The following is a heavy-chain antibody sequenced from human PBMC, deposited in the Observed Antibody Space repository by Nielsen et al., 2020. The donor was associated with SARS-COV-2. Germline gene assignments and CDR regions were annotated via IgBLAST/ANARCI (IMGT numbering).Heavy chain of an antibody. Sequence: GESLKISCTASGFTFGDYAMSWFRQAPGKGLEWVGFIRSKAYGGTTEYAASVKGRFTISRDDSKSIAYLQMNSLKTEDTAVYYCTRVPVSRQWLALDYWGQGTLVTVSS. D-gene: IGHD6-19*01. CDR2: IRSKAYGGTT. CDR3: TRVPVSRQWLALDY. J-gene: IGHJ4*02. V-gene: IGHV3-49*03. CDR1: GFTFGDYA.